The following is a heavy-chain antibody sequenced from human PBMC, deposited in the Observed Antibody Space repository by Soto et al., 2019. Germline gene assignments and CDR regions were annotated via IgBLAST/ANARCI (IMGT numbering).Heavy chain of an antibody. D-gene: IGHD3-3*01. V-gene: IGHV4-39*01. CDR1: GGSISSSSYY. CDR3: ARQYYDFWSGWYYFDY. J-gene: IGHJ4*02. Sequence: SETLSLTCTVSGGSISSSSYYWGWIRQPPGKGLEWIGSIYYSGSTYYNPSLKSRVTISVDTSKNQFSLKLSSVTAADTAVYYCARQYYDFWSGWYYFDYWGQGTLVTVSS. CDR2: IYYSGST.